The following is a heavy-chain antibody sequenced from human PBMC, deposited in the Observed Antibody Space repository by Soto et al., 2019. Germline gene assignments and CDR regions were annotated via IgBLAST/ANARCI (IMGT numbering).Heavy chain of an antibody. J-gene: IGHJ4*02. Sequence: QVQLQESGPGLVKPSETLSLTCSVSGGSISSYYWSWIRQPPGMGLEWIGYIYYSWSANYNPSLTSRVTISLDTSKNQFSLKLSSVTAAATAVYYYASTYGDYVLDYWGQGTLVTVSS. CDR2: IYYSWSA. V-gene: IGHV4-59*01. CDR3: ASTYGDYVLDY. CDR1: GGSISSYY. D-gene: IGHD4-17*01.